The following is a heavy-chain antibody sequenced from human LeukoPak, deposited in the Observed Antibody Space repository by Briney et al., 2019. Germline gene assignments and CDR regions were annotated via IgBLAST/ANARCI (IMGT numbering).Heavy chain of an antibody. J-gene: IGHJ4*02. D-gene: IGHD3-22*01. CDR2: FDPEDDEA. CDR3: ARWYYDSSGYFDSGLDY. V-gene: IGHV1-24*01. CDR1: GYSLSELS. Sequence: GASVKVSCKVSGYSLSELSIHWVRQAPGKGLEWMGGFDPEDDEAIYAQSLQGRVTMTEDTSTDTAYMELSSLRSEDTAVYYCARWYYDSSGYFDSGLDYWGQGTLVTVSS.